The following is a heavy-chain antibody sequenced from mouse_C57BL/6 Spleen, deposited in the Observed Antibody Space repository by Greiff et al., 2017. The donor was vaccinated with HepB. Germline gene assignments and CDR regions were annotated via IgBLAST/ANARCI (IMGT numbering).Heavy chain of an antibody. V-gene: IGHV14-4*01. D-gene: IGHD1-1*01. Sequence: VQLQQSGAELVRPGASVKLSCTASGFNIKDDYMHWVKQRPEQGLEWIGWIDPENGDTEYASKFQGKATITADTSSNTAYLQLSSLTSEDTAVYYCTLSPVADYWGQGTTLTVSS. CDR3: TLSPVADY. CDR1: GFNIKDDY. CDR2: IDPENGDT. J-gene: IGHJ2*01.